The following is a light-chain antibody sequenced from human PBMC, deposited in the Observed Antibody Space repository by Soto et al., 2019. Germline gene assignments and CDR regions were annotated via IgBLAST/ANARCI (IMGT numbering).Light chain of an antibody. CDR2: DVT. CDR3: SSYRDSSALEV. Sequence: QSPLTQPASVSGSPGQSITISCTGTSSDVGGYNYVSWYQQHPGKAPKLMIYDVTNRPSGVSDRFSGSKSGNTASLTISGLQAEDEADYYCSSYRDSSALEVFGAGTKVTVL. CDR1: SSDVGGYNY. V-gene: IGLV2-14*01. J-gene: IGLJ1*01.